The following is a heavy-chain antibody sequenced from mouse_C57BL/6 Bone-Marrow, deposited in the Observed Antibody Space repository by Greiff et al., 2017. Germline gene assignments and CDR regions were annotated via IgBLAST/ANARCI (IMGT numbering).Heavy chain of an antibody. CDR2: LHPSDSDP. J-gene: IGHJ3*01. V-gene: IGHV1-74*01. CDR3: ARGAWFAY. CDR1: GYTFTSYW. Sequence: HVQLQPPWAELVKPGASVKVSCKASGYTFTSYWLHWVKQRPGQGLEWIGRLHPSDSDPTYNQQFKGKATLTVSKSSSTAYMQLSSLTSEDSAVYYCARGAWFAYWGQGTLVTVAA.